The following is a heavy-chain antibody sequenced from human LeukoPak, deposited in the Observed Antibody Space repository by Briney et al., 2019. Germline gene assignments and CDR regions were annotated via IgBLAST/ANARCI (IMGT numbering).Heavy chain of an antibody. CDR3: AGGDRNGWYFDY. D-gene: IGHD6-19*01. CDR1: GFSFDDYG. Sequence: GGSLRLSCAASGFSFDDYGMSWVCQAPGKGLEWVSGINWNGGSTGYADSVKGRFTISRDNAKNSLYLHMNSLRAEDTALYYCAGGDRNGWYFDYWGQGTLVTVSS. V-gene: IGHV3-20*04. CDR2: INWNGGST. J-gene: IGHJ4*02.